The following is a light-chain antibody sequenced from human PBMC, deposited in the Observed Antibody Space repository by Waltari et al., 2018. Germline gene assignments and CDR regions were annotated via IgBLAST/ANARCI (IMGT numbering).Light chain of an antibody. J-gene: IGKJ3*01. V-gene: IGKV1-12*01. CDR2: GTS. CDR1: QDIGNR. Sequence: DIQMTQSPSSVSASIGDRVTITCRASQDIGNRLAWYQQKPGKAPNLLIYGTSSLQTGVPSRCSGSGSGTEFTLTISSLQPEDCATYYCQQAKSFPITFGPGTKVDIK. CDR3: QQAKSFPIT.